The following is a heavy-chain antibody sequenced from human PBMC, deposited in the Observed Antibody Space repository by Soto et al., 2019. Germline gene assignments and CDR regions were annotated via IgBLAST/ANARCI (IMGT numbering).Heavy chain of an antibody. V-gene: IGHV1-8*01. CDR2: MNPNSGNT. Sequence: QVQLVQSGAEVKKPGASVKVSCKASGYTFTSYDINWVRQATGQGLEWMGWMNPNSGNTGYAQKCQGRVTMTRNTSISTAYMELSSRRSEDTAVYYCARGRSRIAAAGYYWYFDLWGRGTLVTVSS. J-gene: IGHJ2*01. CDR3: ARGRSRIAAAGYYWYFDL. CDR1: GYTFTSYD. D-gene: IGHD6-13*01.